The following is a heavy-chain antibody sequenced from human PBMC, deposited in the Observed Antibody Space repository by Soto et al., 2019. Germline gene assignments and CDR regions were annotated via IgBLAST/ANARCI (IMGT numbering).Heavy chain of an antibody. Sequence: SETLSLTCDVSSVSITSSNWWTWVRQPPVKGLGWLGKISHRGTVNYNATLRSRVTISVDKPKNQLSLKLMSVTAADTAVYYCARDYDGFDYWGPGILVTVSS. J-gene: IGHJ4*02. V-gene: IGHV4-4*02. CDR2: ISHRGTV. CDR1: SVSITSSNW. CDR3: ARDYDGFDY. D-gene: IGHD3-16*01.